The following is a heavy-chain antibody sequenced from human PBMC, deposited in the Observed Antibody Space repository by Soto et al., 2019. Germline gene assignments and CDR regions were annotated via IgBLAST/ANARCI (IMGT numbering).Heavy chain of an antibody. CDR2: ISGSGGST. D-gene: IGHD3-22*01. CDR3: AKAQGYYDSSGYYDY. Sequence: AGGSLRLSCAASGFTFSSYAMSWVRQAPGKGLEWVSAISGSGGSTYYADSVKGRFTISRDNSKNTLYLQMNSLRAEDTAVYYCAKAQGYYDSSGYYDYWGQGTLVTV. CDR1: GFTFSSYA. J-gene: IGHJ4*02. V-gene: IGHV3-23*01.